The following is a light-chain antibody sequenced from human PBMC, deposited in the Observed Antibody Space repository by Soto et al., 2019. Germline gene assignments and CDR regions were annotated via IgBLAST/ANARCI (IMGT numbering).Light chain of an antibody. CDR3: MQPLDLPVT. J-gene: IGKJ1*01. CDR1: QSLLHTNAYHY. CDR2: LAS. V-gene: IGKV2-28*01. Sequence: EIVMTQLPLSLSVTPGEPASISCRSSQSLLHTNAYHYLDWYLQKPGQSPQLLIYLASYRASGVPDRFSGSGSGTEFTLRISRVEAEDVGVYYCMQPLDLPVTFGQGTKVDIK.